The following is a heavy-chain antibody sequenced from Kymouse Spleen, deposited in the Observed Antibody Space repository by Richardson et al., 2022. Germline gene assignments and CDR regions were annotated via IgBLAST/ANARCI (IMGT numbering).Heavy chain of an antibody. CDR1: GGSISSYY. Sequence: QVQLQESGPGLVKPSETLSLTCTVSGGSISSYYWSWIRQPPGKGLEWIGYIYYSGSTNYNPSLKSRVTISVDTSKNQFSLKLSSVTAADTAVYYCARGEYWNYEAFDIWGQGTMVTVSS. J-gene: IGHJ3*02. CDR3: ARGEYWNYEAFDI. V-gene: IGHV4-59*01. D-gene: IGHD1-7*01. CDR2: IYYSGST.